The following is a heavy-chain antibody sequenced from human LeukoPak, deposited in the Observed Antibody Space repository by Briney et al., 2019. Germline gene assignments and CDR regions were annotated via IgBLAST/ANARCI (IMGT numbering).Heavy chain of an antibody. CDR2: LNPNSGDR. D-gene: IGHD3-10*01. J-gene: IGHJ4*02. Sequence: ASVKVSCKASGYTFTSYDINRVRQATGQGLEWMGWLNPNSGDRGYAQQFQGRVTVTRNTSISTTYMELSSLRFEDTAVYYCARGVGYYAASGTYVYYFDSWGQGTLVTVSS. CDR3: ARGVGYYAASGTYVYYFDS. V-gene: IGHV1-8*01. CDR1: GYTFTSYD.